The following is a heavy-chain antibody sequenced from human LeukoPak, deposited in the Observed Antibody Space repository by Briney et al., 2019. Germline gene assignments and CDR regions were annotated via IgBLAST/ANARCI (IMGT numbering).Heavy chain of an antibody. CDR2: ISYDGSNK. J-gene: IGHJ4*02. CDR1: GFTFSSYA. D-gene: IGHD3-22*01. CDR3: ARDTDPGRYYDSSGYYFAY. Sequence: GGSLRLSCAASGFTFSSYAMHWVRQAPGKGLEWVAVISYDGSNKYYADSVKGRFTISRDNSKNTLYLQMNSLRAEDTAVYYCARDTDPGRYYDSSGYYFAYWGQGTLVTVSS. V-gene: IGHV3-30-3*01.